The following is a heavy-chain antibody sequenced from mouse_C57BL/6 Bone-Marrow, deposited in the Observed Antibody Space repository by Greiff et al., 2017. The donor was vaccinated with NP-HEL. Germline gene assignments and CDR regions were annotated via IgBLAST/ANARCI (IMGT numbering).Heavy chain of an antibody. CDR3: ARIWLRRGHWYFDV. Sequence: EVQLQQSGPVLVKPGASVKMSCKASGYTFTDYYMNWVKQSHGKSLEWIGVINPYNGGTSYNQKFKGKATLTVDKSSSTAYMELNSLTSEDSAVYYCARIWLRRGHWYFDVWGTGTTVTVSS. D-gene: IGHD2-2*01. CDR2: INPYNGGT. CDR1: GYTFTDYY. V-gene: IGHV1-19*01. J-gene: IGHJ1*03.